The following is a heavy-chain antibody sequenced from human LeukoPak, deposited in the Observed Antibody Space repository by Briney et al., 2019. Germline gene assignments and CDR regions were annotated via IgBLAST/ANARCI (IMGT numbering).Heavy chain of an antibody. CDR3: ARDRYRDYSNYGSLDY. D-gene: IGHD4-4*01. J-gene: IGHJ4*02. CDR1: GYTFTSYG. V-gene: IGHV1-2*02. CDR2: INPNSGDT. Sequence: ASVKVSCKASGYTFTSYGISWVRQAPGQGLEWMGWINPNSGDTNYAQKFQGRVTMTRDTSISTAYMELSRLRSDETAVYDCARDRYRDYSNYGSLDYWGQGTLVTVSS.